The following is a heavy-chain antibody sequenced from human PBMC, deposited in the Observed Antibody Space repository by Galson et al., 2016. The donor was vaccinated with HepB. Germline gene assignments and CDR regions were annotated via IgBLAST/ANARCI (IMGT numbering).Heavy chain of an antibody. CDR2: IDGSNDHI. Sequence: SLRLSCAASGFNFRTYSVNWVRQAPGKGLEWVSSIDGSNDHIHYEDSVKGRFTMSRDDAKNLLYLDMTSLRADDTGVYYCARDLNWKLFDYWGQGNLVTVSP. CDR1: GFNFRTYS. J-gene: IGHJ4*02. CDR3: ARDLNWKLFDY. V-gene: IGHV3-21*01. D-gene: IGHD1-1*01.